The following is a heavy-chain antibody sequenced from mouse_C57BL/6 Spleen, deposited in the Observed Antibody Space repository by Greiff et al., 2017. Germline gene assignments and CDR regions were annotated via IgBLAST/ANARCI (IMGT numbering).Heavy chain of an antibody. CDR2: IWSGGST. CDR1: GFSLTSYG. J-gene: IGHJ4*01. Sequence: QVQLKESGPGLVQPSQSLSITCTVSGFSLTSYGVHWVRQSPGKGLEWLGVIWSGGSTDYNAAFISRLSISKDNSKSQVFFKMNSRQADDTAIYYCAREGMITTRYYAMDYWGQGTSVTVSS. V-gene: IGHV2-2*01. CDR3: AREGMITTRYYAMDY. D-gene: IGHD2-4*01.